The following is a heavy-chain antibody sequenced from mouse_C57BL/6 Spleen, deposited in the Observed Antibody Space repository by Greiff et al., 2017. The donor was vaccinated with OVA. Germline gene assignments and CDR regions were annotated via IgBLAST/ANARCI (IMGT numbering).Heavy chain of an antibody. CDR1: GYTFTDYN. V-gene: IGHV1-18*01. CDR3: ARGGLSYYSNPWFAY. J-gene: IGHJ3*01. CDR2: INPNNGGT. D-gene: IGHD2-5*01. Sequence: VQLKQSGPELVKPGASVKIPCKASGYTFTDYNMDWVKQSHGKSLEWIGDINPNNGGTIYNQKFKGKATLTVDKSSSTAYMELRSLTSEDTAVYYCARGGLSYYSNPWFAYWGQGTLVTVSA.